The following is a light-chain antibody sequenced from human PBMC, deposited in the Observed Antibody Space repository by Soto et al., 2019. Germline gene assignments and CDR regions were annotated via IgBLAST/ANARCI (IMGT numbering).Light chain of an antibody. CDR2: GTY. Sequence: ETVLTQSPGTLSLSPGEGATLSCRASQSVNNNHLAWYQQRPGQAPRLLIYGTYIRATGIPDRFSGSGSGTDFTLSISRLEPEDFAVYYCQQYGSSPTWTFGQGTKVEIK. CDR1: QSVNNNH. CDR3: QQYGSSPTWT. V-gene: IGKV3-20*01. J-gene: IGKJ1*01.